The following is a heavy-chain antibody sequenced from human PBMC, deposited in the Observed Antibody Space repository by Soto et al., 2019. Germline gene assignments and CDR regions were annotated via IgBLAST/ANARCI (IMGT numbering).Heavy chain of an antibody. J-gene: IGHJ4*02. Sequence: EVQLLESGGGLVQPGESLRLSFAASGFTFSSYAMNWVRQAPGKRLEWVSVISGSDDITYYADSVKGRFNISRDNSKNTLYLQMNSLRAEDTAVYYCAKRSSSSTFDYWGQGTLVTVSS. CDR2: ISGSDDIT. D-gene: IGHD6-6*01. V-gene: IGHV3-23*01. CDR3: AKRSSSSTFDY. CDR1: GFTFSSYA.